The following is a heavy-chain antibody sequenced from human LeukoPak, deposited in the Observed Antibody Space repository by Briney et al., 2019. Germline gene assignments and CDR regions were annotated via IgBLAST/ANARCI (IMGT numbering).Heavy chain of an antibody. D-gene: IGHD6-19*01. CDR1: GFTFDDYA. V-gene: IGHV3-23*01. Sequence: GGSLRLSCAASGFTFDDYAMHWVRQAPGKGLEWVSGVTISGGSTYYADSVKGRFTISRDTSKNTLYLQMNCLRAEDTAVHYCAKGLSTGWYDAFDFWGQGTMVTVSS. CDR3: AKGLSTGWYDAFDF. CDR2: VTISGGST. J-gene: IGHJ3*01.